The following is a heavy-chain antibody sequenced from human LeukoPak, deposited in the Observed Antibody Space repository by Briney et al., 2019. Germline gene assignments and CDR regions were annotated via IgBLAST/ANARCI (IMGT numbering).Heavy chain of an antibody. J-gene: IGHJ1*01. CDR3: ARMKYFDSTGYSHAEYFQH. D-gene: IGHD3-22*01. CDR1: GGTFNSFA. Sequence: SVKVSCKASGGTFNSFAISWVRQAPGQGLEWVGRIIPLLGTPDYAQKFQGRVTITSDKYTGTAYIELSSMRSEDTAMYYCARMKYFDSTGYSHAEYFQHWGQGTLVIVSS. CDR2: IIPLLGTP. V-gene: IGHV1-69*04.